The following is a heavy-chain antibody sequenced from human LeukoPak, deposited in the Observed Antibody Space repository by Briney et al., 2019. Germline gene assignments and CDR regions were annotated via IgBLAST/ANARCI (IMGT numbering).Heavy chain of an antibody. V-gene: IGHV3-21*01. J-gene: IGHJ3*02. CDR3: ARDIWFGIDAFDI. D-gene: IGHD3-10*01. Sequence: GGSLRLSCAASGFTFSSYSMNWVRQAPGKGLEWVSSISSSSYIYYADSVKGRFTISRDNAKNSLYLQMNSLRAEDTAVYYCARDIWFGIDAFDIWGQGTMVTVSS. CDR2: ISSSSYI. CDR1: GFTFSSYS.